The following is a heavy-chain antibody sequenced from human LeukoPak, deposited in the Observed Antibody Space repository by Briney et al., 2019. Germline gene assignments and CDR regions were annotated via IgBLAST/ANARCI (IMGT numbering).Heavy chain of an antibody. CDR1: GGSFSGYY. CDR3: ARGKGELRDRFDY. Sequence: SETLSLTCAVYGGSFSGYYWSWIRQPPGKGLEWIGEINHSGSTNYNPSLKSRVTISVDTSKNQFSLKLSSVTAADTAVYYCARGKGELRDRFDYWGQGTLVTVSS. CDR2: INHSGST. V-gene: IGHV4-34*01. J-gene: IGHJ4*02. D-gene: IGHD1-26*01.